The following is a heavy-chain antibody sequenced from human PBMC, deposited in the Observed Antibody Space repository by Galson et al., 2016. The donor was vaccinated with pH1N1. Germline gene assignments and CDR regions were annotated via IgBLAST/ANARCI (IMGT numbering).Heavy chain of an antibody. D-gene: IGHD5-12*01. J-gene: IGHJ4*02. V-gene: IGHV3-7*03. Sequence: SLRLSCAASGFTLSDYWMNWVRQAPGKGLEWVANIKPDGSQTYYVDSVKGRFTISRDNVKNSMFLHMYSLRAEDTAVYYCARAVATGESFWGQGTLVTVSS. CDR1: GFTLSDYW. CDR3: ARAVATGESF. CDR2: IKPDGSQT.